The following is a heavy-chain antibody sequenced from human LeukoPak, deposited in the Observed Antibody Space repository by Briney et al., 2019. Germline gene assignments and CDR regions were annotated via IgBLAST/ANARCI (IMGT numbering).Heavy chain of an antibody. J-gene: IGHJ3*02. CDR3: ARGCGGDCKGAFDI. CDR1: GGTFIMYA. Sequence: SVKVSFKGSGGTFIMYAISWVGQAPGQGGEGMGRSIPMFGIANYAQKFQGRVTITADKSTSTAYMELSSLRSEDTAVYYCARGCGGDCKGAFDIWGQGTMVTVSS. D-gene: IGHD2-21*02. CDR2: SIPMFGIA. V-gene: IGHV1-69*17.